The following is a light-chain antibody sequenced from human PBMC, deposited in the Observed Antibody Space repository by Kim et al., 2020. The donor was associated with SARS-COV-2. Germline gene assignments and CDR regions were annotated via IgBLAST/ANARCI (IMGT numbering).Light chain of an antibody. J-gene: IGLJ1*01. CDR2: DSN. CDR3: ATWDDSLTGFV. V-gene: IGLV1-44*01. CDR1: SSNLGINV. Sequence: GQTVTISFSGSSSNLGINVVNWYQQLPGTAPKHLIYDSNQRPSGVPDRFSGSKSGTSASLAISGLQSEDEADYFCATWDDSLTGFVLGTGTKVT.